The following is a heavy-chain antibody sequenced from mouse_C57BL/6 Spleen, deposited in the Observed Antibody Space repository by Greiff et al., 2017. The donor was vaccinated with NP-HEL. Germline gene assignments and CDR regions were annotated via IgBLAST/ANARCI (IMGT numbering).Heavy chain of an antibody. CDR3: ARGTGTVYFDY. J-gene: IGHJ2*01. Sequence: QVQLQQSGAELARPGASVKLSCKASGYTFTSYGISWVKQRTGQGLEWIGEIYPRSGNTYYNEKFKGKATLTADKSSSTAYMELRSLTSEDSAVYFCARGTGTVYFDYWGQGTTLTVSS. CDR2: IYPRSGNT. CDR1: GYTFTSYG. V-gene: IGHV1-81*01. D-gene: IGHD4-1*01.